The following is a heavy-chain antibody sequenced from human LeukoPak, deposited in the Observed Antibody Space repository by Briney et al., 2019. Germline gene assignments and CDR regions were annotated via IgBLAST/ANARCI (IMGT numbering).Heavy chain of an antibody. CDR2: IYYSGST. CDR1: GGSISSSSYY. Sequence: PSETLSLTCTVSGGSISSSSYYWGWIRQPPGKGLEWIGYIYYSGSTNYNPSLKSRVTISVDTSKNQFSLKLSSVTAADTAVYYCARTPGGNFDYWGQGTIVTVSS. D-gene: IGHD2/OR15-2a*01. J-gene: IGHJ4*02. CDR3: ARTPGGNFDY. V-gene: IGHV4-61*05.